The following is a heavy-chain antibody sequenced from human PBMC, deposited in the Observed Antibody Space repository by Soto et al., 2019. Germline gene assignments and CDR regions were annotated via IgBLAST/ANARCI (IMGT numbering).Heavy chain of an antibody. CDR2: INNDGSNT. V-gene: IGHV3-74*01. Sequence: GGSLRLSCAASGFTFSSYWMHWVRQAPGKGLVWVSRINNDGSNTNYADSVKGRFTISRDNAKNALYLQMNSLRAEDTAIYYCTRDLFQNDYWGRGTLVTVS. J-gene: IGHJ4*02. CDR3: TRDLFQNDY. CDR1: GFTFSSYW.